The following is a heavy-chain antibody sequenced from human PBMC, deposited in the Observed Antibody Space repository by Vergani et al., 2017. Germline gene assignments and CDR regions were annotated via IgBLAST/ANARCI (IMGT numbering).Heavy chain of an antibody. Sequence: QVQLQESGPGLVKPSETLSLTCTVSGGSISSYYWSWIRQPPGKGLGWIGYIYYSGSTNYNPSLKSRVTISVDTSKNQFSLKLSSVTAADTAVYYCARGAQGDYDSSGYYDYLGQGTLVTVSS. CDR2: IYYSGST. D-gene: IGHD3-22*01. J-gene: IGHJ4*02. CDR3: ARGAQGDYDSSGYYDY. V-gene: IGHV4-59*01. CDR1: GGSISSYY.